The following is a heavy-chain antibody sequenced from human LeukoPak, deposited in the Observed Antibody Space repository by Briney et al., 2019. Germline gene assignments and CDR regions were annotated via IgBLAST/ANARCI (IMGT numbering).Heavy chain of an antibody. D-gene: IGHD5-18*01. Sequence: GGSLRLSCAASGFTLGSHDMHWVRQIPGQGLEWVSAVSSGFHAFFADSVQGRFTVSREDARDSLYVQMNSRRAGDTAVYYCVREARGYHYTYFDYWGQGTLVSVSS. CDR2: VSSGFHA. J-gene: IGHJ4*02. CDR3: VREARGYHYTYFDY. CDR1: GFTLGSHD. V-gene: IGHV3-13*01.